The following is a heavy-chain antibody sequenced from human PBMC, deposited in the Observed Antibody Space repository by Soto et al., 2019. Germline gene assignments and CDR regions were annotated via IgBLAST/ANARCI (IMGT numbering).Heavy chain of an antibody. D-gene: IGHD5-18*01. V-gene: IGHV1-69*04. CDR3: GREHVDTATGVDY. CDR1: GGTFSSYT. J-gene: IGHJ4*02. CDR2: IIPILGIA. Sequence: SVKVSCMASGGTFSSYTISWVRQAPGQGLEWMGRIIPILGIANYAQKFQGRVTITADKSTSTAYMELSSLRSEDTAVYYCGREHVDTATGVDYWGQGTLVTVSS.